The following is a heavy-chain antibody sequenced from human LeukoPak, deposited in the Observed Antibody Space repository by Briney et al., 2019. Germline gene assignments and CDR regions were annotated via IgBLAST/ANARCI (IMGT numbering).Heavy chain of an antibody. J-gene: IGHJ4*02. Sequence: SETLSLTCTDSGGSISSSSYYWGWIRQPPGKGLEWIGSIYYSGSTYYNPSLKSRVTISVDTSKNQFSLKLSSVTAADTAVYYCARLYSGWYSSPFDYWGQGTLVTVSS. CDR1: GGSISSSSYY. V-gene: IGHV4-39*01. D-gene: IGHD6-19*01. CDR3: ARLYSGWYSSPFDY. CDR2: IYYSGST.